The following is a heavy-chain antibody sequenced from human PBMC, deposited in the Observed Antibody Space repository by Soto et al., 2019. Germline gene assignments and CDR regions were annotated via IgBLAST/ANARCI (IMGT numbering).Heavy chain of an antibody. CDR1: GFSVSKAW. CDR3: TTGSGEGV. V-gene: IGHV3-15*07. CDR2: IKTRDEGETT. J-gene: IGHJ6*02. Sequence: EVQLVDSGGGLVKPGGSLRLSCEASGFSVSKAWMNWVRQAPGKGLEWVGRIKTRDEGETTTYAAPVKGRFTISRDESKNTLHLPMNSLKTEDTAVYYCTTGSGEGVWGQGTTVTVSS. D-gene: IGHD3-16*01.